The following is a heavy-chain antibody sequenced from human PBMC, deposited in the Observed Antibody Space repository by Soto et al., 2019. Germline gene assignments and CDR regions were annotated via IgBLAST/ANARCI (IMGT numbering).Heavy chain of an antibody. V-gene: IGHV1-46*01. Sequence: QVQLVQSGAEVKKPGASVKVSCKASGYTFSNFYIHLVRQAPGQGLEWMGIINPSGGSTSYAQKFQGRVTMTRDTSTSTVYMELSSLRSEDTAVHYCARADYYGSSGYHLDYWGQGTLVTVSS. CDR1: GYTFSNFY. J-gene: IGHJ4*02. D-gene: IGHD3-22*01. CDR3: ARADYYGSSGYHLDY. CDR2: INPSGGST.